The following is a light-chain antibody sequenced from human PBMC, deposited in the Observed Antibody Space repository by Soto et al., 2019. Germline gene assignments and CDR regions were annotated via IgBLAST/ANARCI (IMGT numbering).Light chain of an antibody. V-gene: IGKV3-20*01. CDR1: QSVTSSY. CDR2: GAS. Sequence: EIVLTQSPGTLSLAPGERATLSCRASQSVTSSYLAWYHQKPGQAPRLVIYGASIRATGVPDRFSGSVSGTDFTLTISRLEPEDFAVYYCQQYGTSPLMYTFGQGTKLGIK. CDR3: QQYGTSPLMYT. J-gene: IGKJ2*01.